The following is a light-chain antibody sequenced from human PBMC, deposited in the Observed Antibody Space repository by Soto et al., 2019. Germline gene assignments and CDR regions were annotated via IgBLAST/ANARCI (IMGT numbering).Light chain of an antibody. CDR3: PHYKNLPRT. Sequence: IVVSQYQSTLSVSPGERATLSCRASQSVSSNLAWYQQKPGQAPRLLIYGASTRATGIPARFSGSGSGTEFTLTISSLQSEDFARYCCPHYKNLPRTFGQGSNV. J-gene: IGKJ1*01. V-gene: IGKV3-15*01. CDR2: GAS. CDR1: QSVSSN.